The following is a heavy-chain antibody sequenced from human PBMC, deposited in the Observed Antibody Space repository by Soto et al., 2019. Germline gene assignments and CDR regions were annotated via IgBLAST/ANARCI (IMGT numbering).Heavy chain of an antibody. J-gene: IGHJ5*02. V-gene: IGHV6-1*01. Sequence: QVQLQQSGPGLVKPSQTLSLTCAISGDSVSTNSATWDWFRQSPSRGLEWLGRTYYRSRWFHDYAVSVKSRITIRPDTSNNQLSLQLTSVTPDDTAVYYCARLVGNSWLDAWGQGTLVTVSS. CDR2: TYYRSRWFH. D-gene: IGHD2-2*01. CDR3: ARLVGNSWLDA. CDR1: GDSVSTNSAT.